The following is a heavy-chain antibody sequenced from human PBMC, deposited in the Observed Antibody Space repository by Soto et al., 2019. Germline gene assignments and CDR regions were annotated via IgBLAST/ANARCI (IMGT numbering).Heavy chain of an antibody. D-gene: IGHD2-15*01. CDR1: GFTFNDYA. CDR3: AKDTVVSYHATTDYFDF. CDR2: ISGSGGNT. V-gene: IGHV3-23*01. J-gene: IGHJ4*02. Sequence: WGSLILACAASGFTFNDYAMSWVRQAPGGGLDWASSISGSGGNTYYADSVKGRFTISRDSSKNTLSLQMNSLRADDTAVYYCAKDTVVSYHATTDYFDFWGQGTLVTVSS.